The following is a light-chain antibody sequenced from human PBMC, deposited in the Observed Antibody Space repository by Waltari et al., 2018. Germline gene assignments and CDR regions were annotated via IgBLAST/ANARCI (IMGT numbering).Light chain of an antibody. J-gene: IGKJ3*01. CDR3: QQYFSTPVT. V-gene: IGKV4-1*01. Sequence: DIVMTQPPDSLAVSLGERATINCRSSQSVLSNSNNKNYLAWHQQQPGQPPKLLIYWASTRESGVPDRFSGSGSGTDFTLTISSLQAEDVAVYFCQQYFSTPVTFGPGTKVDIK. CDR2: WAS. CDR1: QSVLSNSNNKNY.